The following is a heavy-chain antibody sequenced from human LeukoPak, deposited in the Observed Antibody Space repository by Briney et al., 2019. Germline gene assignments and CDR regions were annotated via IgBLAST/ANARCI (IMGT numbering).Heavy chain of an antibody. Sequence: GGSLRLSCAASGFTFSDYYMSWIRQAPGKGLEWVSYISSSGNTKYYADSVKGRFTISRDNAKNTLYLHVNSLRTEDTAVYYCATDHKLCSGGSCYPRLLGYWGQGTLVTVSS. CDR3: ATDHKLCSGGSCYPRLLGY. CDR1: GFTFSDYY. CDR2: ISSSGNTK. V-gene: IGHV3-11*04. D-gene: IGHD2-15*01. J-gene: IGHJ4*02.